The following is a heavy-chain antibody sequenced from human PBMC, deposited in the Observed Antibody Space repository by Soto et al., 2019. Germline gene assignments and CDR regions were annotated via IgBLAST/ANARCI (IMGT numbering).Heavy chain of an antibody. CDR2: TYHRSKWYN. J-gene: IGHJ6*02. CDR1: GDSVSSDSAA. CDR3: VRSRVFIQVAGMANYYYYYGMDV. D-gene: IGHD6-19*01. Sequence: SQTLSLTCAISGDSVSSDSAAWNWIRPSPSRGLEWLGRTYHRSKWYNEYAPSVQSRLTINPDTSKNQFSLQLNSVTPEDTAVYYCVRSRVFIQVAGMANYYYYYGMDVWGQGTTVTVSS. V-gene: IGHV6-1*01.